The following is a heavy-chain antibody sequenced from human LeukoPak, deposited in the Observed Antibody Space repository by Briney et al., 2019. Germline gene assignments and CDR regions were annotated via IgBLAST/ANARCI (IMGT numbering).Heavy chain of an antibody. J-gene: IGHJ4*02. CDR2: ISSTSSTI. CDR1: GFTFSSYS. Sequence: PGGSLRLSCAASGFTFSSYSMNWVRQAPGKGLEWVSSISSTSSTIYYAESLRGRFTVSRDNAENSLYLQMNSLRDEDTAVYYCARGRGLPTLFDFWGQGTLVTVSS. V-gene: IGHV3-48*02. D-gene: IGHD1-26*01. CDR3: ARGRGLPTLFDF.